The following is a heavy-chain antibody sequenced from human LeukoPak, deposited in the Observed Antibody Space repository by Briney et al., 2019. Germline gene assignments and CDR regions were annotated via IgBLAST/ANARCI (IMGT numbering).Heavy chain of an antibody. CDR3: AKPQGGGSSDWRFDL. V-gene: IGHV1-2*06. Sequence: RASVKVSCKASGYTFTGYYMHWVRQAPGQGLEWMGRINPNSGGTNYAQKFQGRVTMTRDTSISTAYMELTRLRSDDTAVYYCAKPQGGGSSDWRFDLWGRGTLVSVSS. D-gene: IGHD1-1*01. CDR1: GYTFTGYY. CDR2: INPNSGGT. J-gene: IGHJ2*01.